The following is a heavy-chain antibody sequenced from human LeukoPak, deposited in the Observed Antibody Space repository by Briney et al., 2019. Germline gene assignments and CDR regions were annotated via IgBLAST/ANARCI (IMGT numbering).Heavy chain of an antibody. D-gene: IGHD3-3*01. CDR3: ARDQHDFWSGYYSKWFDP. CDR2: IIPILGIA. Sequence: ASVKVSCKASGGTFSSYAISWVRQVPGQGLEWMGRIIPILGIANYAQKFQGRVTITADKSTSTTYMELSSLRSEDTAVYYCARDQHDFWSGYYSKWFDPWGQGTLVTVSS. CDR1: GGTFSSYA. V-gene: IGHV1-69*04. J-gene: IGHJ5*02.